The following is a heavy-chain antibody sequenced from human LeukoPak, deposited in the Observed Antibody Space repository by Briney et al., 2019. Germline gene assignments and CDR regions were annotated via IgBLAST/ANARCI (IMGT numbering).Heavy chain of an antibody. CDR3: ARVTQWLWGYYYYYMDV. CDR2: INAYNGNT. J-gene: IGHJ6*03. Sequence: APVKVPCKAAGRTFTSYGSSWVRQSPGQGLEGMGWINAYNGNTNYPQKLQRRVTRTTDTSTSTASMELRSLRSDATAVYYCARVTQWLWGYYYYYMDVWGKGTTVTISS. V-gene: IGHV1-18*01. CDR1: GRTFTSYG. D-gene: IGHD6-19*01.